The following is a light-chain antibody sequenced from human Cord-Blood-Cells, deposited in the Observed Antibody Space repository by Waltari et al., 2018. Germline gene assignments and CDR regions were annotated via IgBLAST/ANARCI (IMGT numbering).Light chain of an antibody. J-gene: IGKJ2*01. CDR3: QQYNNWPPYT. CDR2: GAS. Sequence: IVMTQSPAPLSVSPGERPTLPCRASQSVSTNLAWYPQKPGQTPRLLIYGASTRATGIPARFSGSGSGTEFTLTISSLQSEDFAVYYCQQYNNWPPYTFGQGTKLEIK. CDR1: QSVSTN. V-gene: IGKV3-15*01.